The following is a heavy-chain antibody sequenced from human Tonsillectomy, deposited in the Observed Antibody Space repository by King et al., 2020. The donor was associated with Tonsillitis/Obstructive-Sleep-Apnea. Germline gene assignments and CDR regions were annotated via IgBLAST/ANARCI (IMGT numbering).Heavy chain of an antibody. Sequence: VQLQESGPGLVKPSETLSLTCTVSGGSISSYYWSWIRQPAGKGLEWIGRIYTSGSTNYNPSLKRRVTMSVDTSKNQFSLKLSSVTAADTAVYYCARDGGEYGEYRYFDYWGQGTLVTVSS. CDR1: GGSISSYY. CDR2: IYTSGST. J-gene: IGHJ4*02. CDR3: ARDGGEYGEYRYFDY. D-gene: IGHD4-17*01. V-gene: IGHV4-4*07.